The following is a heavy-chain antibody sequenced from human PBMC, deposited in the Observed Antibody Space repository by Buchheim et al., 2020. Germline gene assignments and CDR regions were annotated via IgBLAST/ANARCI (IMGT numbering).Heavy chain of an antibody. D-gene: IGHD2-21*02. V-gene: IGHV4-34*01. J-gene: IGHJ6*02. CDR1: GGSFSGYY. CDR3: ARKIGYCGGDCFDYGMDV. CDR2: INHSGST. Sequence: QVQLQQWGAGLLKPSETLSLTCAVYGGSFSGYYWSWIRQPPGKGLEWIGEINHSGSTNYNPSLKSRVTISVDTSKNQFSLKLSSVTAADTAVYYCARKIGYCGGDCFDYGMDVWGQGTT.